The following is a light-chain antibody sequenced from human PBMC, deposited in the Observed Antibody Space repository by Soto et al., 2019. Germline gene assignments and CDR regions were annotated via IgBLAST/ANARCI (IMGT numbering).Light chain of an antibody. CDR3: QQYDNLPPT. Sequence: DIQMTQSPSSLSASVGDTVTITCQASQDINNFLNWYQHKPGKAPQLLIYDAFKLDTGVPSRFSGSGSGTHFTFTISSLQPEDIAAYFCQQYDNLPPTCGGGTKVEI. V-gene: IGKV1-33*01. J-gene: IGKJ4*01. CDR1: QDINNF. CDR2: DAF.